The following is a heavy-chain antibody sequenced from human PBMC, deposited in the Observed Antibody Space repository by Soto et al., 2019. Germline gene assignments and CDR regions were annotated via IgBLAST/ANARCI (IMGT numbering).Heavy chain of an antibody. J-gene: IGHJ5*02. CDR1: GVGFNRQA. CDR2: LIAIFGTA. CDR3: ARAYYHDSSGYYFHP. V-gene: IGHV1-69*01. D-gene: IGHD3-22*01. Sequence: VEASSKASGVGFNRQAMSWVRQAPEQRLEWSGGLIAIFGTANYAQKVQGRVTITADEATSTAYMELSSLRSEDTAVYYCARAYYHDSSGYYFHPWGQGTLVTVPS.